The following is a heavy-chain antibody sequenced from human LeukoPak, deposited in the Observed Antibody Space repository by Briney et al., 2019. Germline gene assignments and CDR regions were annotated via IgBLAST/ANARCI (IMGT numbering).Heavy chain of an antibody. V-gene: IGHV3-11*04. Sequence: GGSLRLSCAASGFTFSDYYMSWIRQAPGKGLEWVSYISSSGSTIYYADSVKGRFTISRDNAKNSLYLQMNSLRAEDTAVYYCARPEYSSGWSLGAFDIWGQGTMVTVSS. CDR1: GFTFSDYY. CDR3: ARPEYSSGWSLGAFDI. CDR2: ISSSGSTI. D-gene: IGHD6-19*01. J-gene: IGHJ3*02.